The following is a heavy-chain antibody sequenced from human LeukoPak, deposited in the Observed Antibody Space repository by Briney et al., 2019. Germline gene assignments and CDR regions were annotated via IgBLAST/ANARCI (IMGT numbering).Heavy chain of an antibody. J-gene: IGHJ4*02. CDR3: TRLIGGSSSK. CDR1: GFTYSGSA. CDR2: IRSKANSYAT. D-gene: IGHD6-6*01. Sequence: GGSLRLSCAASGFTYSGSAMHWARQASGKGREGVGRIRSKANSYATAYAASVKGRFTISRDDSKNTAYLQMNSLKTEDTAVYYCTRLIGGSSSKWGQGTLVTVSS. V-gene: IGHV3-73*01.